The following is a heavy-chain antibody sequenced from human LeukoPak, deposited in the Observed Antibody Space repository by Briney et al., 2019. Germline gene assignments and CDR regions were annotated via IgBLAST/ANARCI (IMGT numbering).Heavy chain of an antibody. J-gene: IGHJ4*02. Sequence: PGGSLRLSCAASGFTFSSYGMHWVRQAPGKGLEGVAVISYDGSNKYYADSVKGRFTISRDNSKNTLYLQMNSLRAEDTAVYYCAKGRGSSWYAYFDYWGQGTLVTVSS. CDR2: ISYDGSNK. CDR1: GFTFSSYG. V-gene: IGHV3-30*18. D-gene: IGHD6-13*01. CDR3: AKGRGSSWYAYFDY.